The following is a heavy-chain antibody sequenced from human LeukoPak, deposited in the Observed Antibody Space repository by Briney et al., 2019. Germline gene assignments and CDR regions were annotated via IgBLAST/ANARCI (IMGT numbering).Heavy chain of an antibody. CDR3: ARGKPGIAAAGTLSPLDY. D-gene: IGHD6-13*01. CDR1: GFTFSNYA. J-gene: IGHJ4*02. Sequence: GGSLRLSCAASGFTFSNYAMSWVRQAPGKGLEWVSAINGIGTTTYYADSVRGRFTISRDNSKNTLYLQMSSLETEDTAVYYCARGKPGIAAAGTLSPLDYWGQGALVTVSS. CDR2: INGIGTTT. V-gene: IGHV3-23*01.